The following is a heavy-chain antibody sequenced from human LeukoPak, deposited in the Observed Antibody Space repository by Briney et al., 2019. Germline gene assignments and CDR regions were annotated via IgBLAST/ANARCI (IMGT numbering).Heavy chain of an antibody. Sequence: ASVKVSCKASGYTFTSYYIHWVRQAPGQGLEWMGIINPSGGSTTYAQKFQGRVTITRDTPTSTVYMELSSLRSEDTAVYYCARSRWEGTTSWFDPWGQGTLVTVSS. CDR2: INPSGGST. CDR1: GYTFTSYY. CDR3: ARSRWEGTTSWFDP. V-gene: IGHV1-46*01. D-gene: IGHD4-17*01. J-gene: IGHJ5*02.